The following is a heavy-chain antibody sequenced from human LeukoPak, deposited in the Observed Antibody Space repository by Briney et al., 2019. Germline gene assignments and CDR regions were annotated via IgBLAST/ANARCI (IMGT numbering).Heavy chain of an antibody. V-gene: IGHV3-23*01. CDR3: AKKPGHYYDSSGYSREYYFDY. CDR1: GFTFSSYA. D-gene: IGHD3-22*01. CDR2: ISGSGGST. J-gene: IGHJ4*02. Sequence: PGGSLRLSCAASGFTFSSYAMSWVRQAPGKGLEWVSAISGSGGSTYYADSVKGRFTISRDNSKNTLYLQMNSLRVEDTAVYYCAKKPGHYYDSSGYSREYYFDYWGQGTLVTVSS.